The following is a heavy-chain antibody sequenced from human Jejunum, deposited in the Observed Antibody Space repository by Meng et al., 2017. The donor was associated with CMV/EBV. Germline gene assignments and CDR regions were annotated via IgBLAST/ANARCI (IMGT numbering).Heavy chain of an antibody. CDR3: ARPSGS. V-gene: IGHV3-74*03. D-gene: IGHD6-25*01. CDR1: GFSFSKYW. CDR2: INSDGSVT. Sequence: SLRLSCAASGFSFSKYWMDWVRQVPGKGLVWVSRINSDGSVTTYADSVKGRFTISRDNAKNTLYLQMNSLRVDDSAVYYCARPSGSWGQGTLVTVSS. J-gene: IGHJ5*02.